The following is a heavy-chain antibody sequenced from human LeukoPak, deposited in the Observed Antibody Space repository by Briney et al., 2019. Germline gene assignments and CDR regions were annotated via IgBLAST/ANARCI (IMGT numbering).Heavy chain of an antibody. CDR3: ARDLGITMSHDY. CDR1: GFTFSSYV. J-gene: IGHJ4*02. D-gene: IGHD3-10*02. CDR2: ISYDGSNE. Sequence: GRSLRLSCAASGFTFSSYVMHWVRQAPGKGLEWVAIISYDGSNEYYADSVKGRFTISRDNSKNTLYLQMNSLRAADTAVYYCARDLGITMSHDYWGQGTVVTVAS. V-gene: IGHV3-30*04.